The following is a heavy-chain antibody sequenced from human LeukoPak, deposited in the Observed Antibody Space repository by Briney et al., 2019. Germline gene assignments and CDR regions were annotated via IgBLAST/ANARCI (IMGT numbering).Heavy chain of an antibody. J-gene: IGHJ3*02. CDR2: ISSSGSTI. CDR1: GFTFSDYY. D-gene: IGHD2-2*01. V-gene: IGHV3-11*01. Sequence: PGGSLRLSCAASGFTFSDYYMSWIRQAPGKGLEWVSYISSSGSTIYYADSVKGRFTISRDNAKNSLYLQMNSLRAEDTAVYYCARDKGAPLYCSSTSCHDAFDIWGQGTMVTVSS. CDR3: ARDKGAPLYCSSTSCHDAFDI.